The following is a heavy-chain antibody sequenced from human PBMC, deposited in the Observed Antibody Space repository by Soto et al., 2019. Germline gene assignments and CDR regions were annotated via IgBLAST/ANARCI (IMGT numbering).Heavy chain of an antibody. CDR2: IKEDGSEK. CDR1: GFTFRTYW. V-gene: IGHV3-7*01. J-gene: IGHJ6*02. CDR3: ARGWGYFDSSGFPYLYAMDV. D-gene: IGHD3-22*01. Sequence: GGSLRLSCAASGFTFRTYWISWVRQAPGKGLEWVANIKEDGSEKYYVDSVEGRFTISRDNAKNSLYLQMTSLRAEDTALYYCARGWGYFDSSGFPYLYAMDVWGQGTTVTVSS.